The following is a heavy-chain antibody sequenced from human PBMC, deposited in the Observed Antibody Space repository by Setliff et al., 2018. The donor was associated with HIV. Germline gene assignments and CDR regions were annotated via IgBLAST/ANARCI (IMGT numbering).Heavy chain of an antibody. V-gene: IGHV3-74*01. CDR1: GFNLKSYW. CDR2: INSDGSNS. Sequence: GGSLRLSCAASGFNLKSYWMHWVRQVPGKGLVWVSRINSDGSNSNYADSVKGRFTISRDNAKNSLYLQMNSLRAEDTAVYYCATLPSRDMDVWGQGTTVTVSS. J-gene: IGHJ6*02. D-gene: IGHD3-10*01. CDR3: ATLPSRDMDV.